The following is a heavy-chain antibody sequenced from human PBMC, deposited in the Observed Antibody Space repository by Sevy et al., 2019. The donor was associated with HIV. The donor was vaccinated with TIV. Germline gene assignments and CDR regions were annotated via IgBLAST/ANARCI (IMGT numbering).Heavy chain of an antibody. CDR2: IKQDMSEK. D-gene: IGHD3-22*01. Sequence: GGSLRLSCAASGFTFSSYWMTWVRQAPGKGPEWVANIKQDMSEKYYADSVNGRFTISRDNARHSLYLQMESLRAEDTAVYYCARAQQVTMLVVIGGLYFDFWGQGTLVTVSS. CDR1: GFTFSSYW. J-gene: IGHJ4*02. V-gene: IGHV3-7*01. CDR3: ARAQQVTMLVVIGGLYFDF.